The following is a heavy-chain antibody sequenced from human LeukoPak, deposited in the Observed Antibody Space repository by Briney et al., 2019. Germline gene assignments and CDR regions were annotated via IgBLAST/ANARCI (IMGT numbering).Heavy chain of an antibody. D-gene: IGHD4-17*01. CDR2: ISSSSRYI. J-gene: IGHJ4*02. CDR3: ASPGDYGDYGYDY. Sequence: GGSLRLSCAASGFIFSSYSMIWVRQAPGKGLEWVSSISSSSRYIHYADSVKGRFTISRDNAKNSLYLQMNSLRADDTAIYYCASPGDYGDYGYDYWGQGTLVTVSS. CDR1: GFIFSSYS. V-gene: IGHV3-21*01.